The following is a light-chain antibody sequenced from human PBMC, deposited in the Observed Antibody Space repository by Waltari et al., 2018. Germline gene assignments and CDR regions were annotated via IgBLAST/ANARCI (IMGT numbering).Light chain of an antibody. V-gene: IGKV3-15*01. CDR1: QSVSSY. Sequence: EIVMTQSPATLSVSPGDRATLSCRASQSVSSYLAWYQQKSGQTPRLLIYGASTRAAGVPGRFSGSGAGTEFTLTISSLQSEDFAVYYCQQYNQWPPLTFGGGTKVEIK. J-gene: IGKJ4*01. CDR2: GAS. CDR3: QQYNQWPPLT.